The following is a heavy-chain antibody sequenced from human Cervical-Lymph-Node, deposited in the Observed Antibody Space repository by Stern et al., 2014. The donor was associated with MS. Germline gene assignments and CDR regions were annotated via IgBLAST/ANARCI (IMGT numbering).Heavy chain of an antibody. J-gene: IGHJ6*02. Sequence: ESGPTLVKPTQTLTLTCTFSGFSLSTSGVGVGWIRQPPGKALEWLALIYWDDDKRYSPSLKSRLTITKDTSKNQVVLTMTNMDPVDTATYYCARTGDCTNGVCYYYGMDVWGQGTTVTVSS. CDR2: IYWDDDK. D-gene: IGHD2-8*01. CDR3: ARTGDCTNGVCYYYGMDV. V-gene: IGHV2-5*02. CDR1: GFSLSTSGVG.